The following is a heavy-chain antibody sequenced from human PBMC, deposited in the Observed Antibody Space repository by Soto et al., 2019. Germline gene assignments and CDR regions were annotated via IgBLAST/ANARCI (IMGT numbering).Heavy chain of an antibody. J-gene: IGHJ1*01. CDR2: IYYSGST. CDR3: ARGGYGDYRYFQH. Sequence: PSETLYLTCTVSGGSISSYYWSWIRQPPGKGLEWIGYIYYSGSTNYNPSLKSRVTISVDTSKNQFSLKLSSVTAADTAVYYCARGGYGDYRYFQHWGQGTLVTVSS. V-gene: IGHV4-59*01. CDR1: GGSISSYY. D-gene: IGHD4-17*01.